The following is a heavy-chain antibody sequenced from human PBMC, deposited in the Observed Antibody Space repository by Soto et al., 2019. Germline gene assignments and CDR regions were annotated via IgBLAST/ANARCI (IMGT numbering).Heavy chain of an antibody. CDR1: GFTFSSYG. CDR3: ARGWAYMITFT. V-gene: IGHV3-33*01. J-gene: IGHJ4*02. CDR2: IWYDGSNK. D-gene: IGHD3-16*01. Sequence: QVQLVESGGGVVQPGRSLRLSCAASGFTFSSYGMHWVRQAPGKGLEWVAVIWYDGSNKYYADSVKGRFTISRDNSKNTLYLQMNSLRAEDTAVYYCARGWAYMITFTGGQGTLVTVSS.